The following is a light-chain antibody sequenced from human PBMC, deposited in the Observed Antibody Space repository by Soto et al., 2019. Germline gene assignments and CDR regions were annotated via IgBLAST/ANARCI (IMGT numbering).Light chain of an antibody. V-gene: IGKV3-20*01. CDR3: QQFATSPIT. J-gene: IGKJ4*01. Sequence: EILFSHSPHALSLSPGEKATLSCRASQSVSSSYLAWYQQKPGQAPRLLIYGASSRATGIPDRFSGSGSGTDYTLTISSLEPEDFAVYYCQQFATSPITFGRGTKVDI. CDR2: GAS. CDR1: QSVSSSY.